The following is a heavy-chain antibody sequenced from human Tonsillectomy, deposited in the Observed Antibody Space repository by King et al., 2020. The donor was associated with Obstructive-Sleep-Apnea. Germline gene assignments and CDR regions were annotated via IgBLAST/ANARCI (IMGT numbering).Heavy chain of an antibody. V-gene: IGHV3-7*01. CDR1: GFTFSNSW. D-gene: IGHD3-22*01. Sequence: VQLVESGGGLVQPGGSLRLSCAASGFTFSNSWMSWVRQAPGKGLEWVANIKQDGSEEYYVDSVKGRFTISRDNAKNSLYLQMNSLRAEDTAVYYCARKMYYYATSSLGWFDPWGQGTLVTVSS. CDR3: ARKMYYYATSSLGWFDP. CDR2: IKQDGSEE. J-gene: IGHJ5*02.